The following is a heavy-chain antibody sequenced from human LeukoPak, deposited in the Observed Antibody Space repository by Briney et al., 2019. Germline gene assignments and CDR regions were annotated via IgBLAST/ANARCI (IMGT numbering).Heavy chain of an antibody. Sequence: VASVNVSCTVSGYTLTELSMHWVRQAPGKGLEWMGGFDPEDGETIYAQKFQGRVTMTEDTSTDTAYMELSSLRSEDTAVYYCATVFLGYCSSTSCPRWFDPWGQGTLVTVSS. J-gene: IGHJ5*02. CDR3: ATVFLGYCSSTSCPRWFDP. V-gene: IGHV1-24*01. CDR1: GYTLTELS. CDR2: FDPEDGET. D-gene: IGHD2-2*01.